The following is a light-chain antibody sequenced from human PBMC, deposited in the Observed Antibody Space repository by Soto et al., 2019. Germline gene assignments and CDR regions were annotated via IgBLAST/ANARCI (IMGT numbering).Light chain of an antibody. Sequence: DIVMTQSPLSLPVTPGEPASISCTSSQSLLYSNGHNYLDWYVQKPGQSPQLLIYFGSNRASGVPDRFSGSGSGTDFTLKISRVEAEDVGVYYCMQALQIPSTFGQGTKLEIK. CDR1: QSLLYSNGHNY. V-gene: IGKV2-28*01. J-gene: IGKJ2*02. CDR2: FGS. CDR3: MQALQIPST.